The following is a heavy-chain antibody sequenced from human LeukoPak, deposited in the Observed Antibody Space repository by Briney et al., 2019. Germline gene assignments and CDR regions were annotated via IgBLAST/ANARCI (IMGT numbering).Heavy chain of an antibody. CDR3: ARAPYCGGGSCSSLFDY. CDR1: GFTFSSYA. V-gene: IGHV3-30-3*01. CDR2: ISYDGSNK. D-gene: IGHD2-15*01. J-gene: IGHJ4*02. Sequence: GGSLRLSCAASGFTFSSYAMHWVRQAPGKGLEWVAVISYDGSNKYYADSVKGRFTISRENSKNTMYVQMNSLRAEDTAVYYCARAPYCGGGSCSSLFDYWGQGTLVTVSS.